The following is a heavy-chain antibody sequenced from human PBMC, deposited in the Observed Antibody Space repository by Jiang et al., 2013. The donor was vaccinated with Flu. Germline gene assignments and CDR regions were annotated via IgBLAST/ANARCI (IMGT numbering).Heavy chain of an antibody. CDR3: ASLGYCSSTSCSMWGNWFDP. D-gene: IGHD2-2*01. CDR1: GGSISSYY. J-gene: IGHJ5*02. CDR2: IYYSGST. Sequence: GPGLVKPSETLSLTCTVSGGSISSYYWSWIRQPPGKGLEWIGYIYYSGSTNYNPSLKSRVTISVDTSKNQFSLKLSSVTAADTAVYYCASLGYCSSTSCSMWGNWFDPWGQGTLVTVSS. V-gene: IGHV4-59*08.